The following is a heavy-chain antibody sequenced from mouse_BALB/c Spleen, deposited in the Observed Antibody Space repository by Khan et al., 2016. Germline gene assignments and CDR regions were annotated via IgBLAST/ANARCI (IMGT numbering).Heavy chain of an antibody. J-gene: IGHJ3*01. CDR3: VRALGFAY. Sequence: EVQLVESGGGLVQPKGSLKLSCAASGFTFNTNAMNWVRQAPGKGLEWVARIRSKSNNYATYYADSVKDRITNSRDDSQSMLYLQMNNLKTAATAMYYCVRALGFAYWGQGTLVTVSA. D-gene: IGHD4-1*01. V-gene: IGHV10S3*01. CDR1: GFTFNTNA. CDR2: IRSKSNNYAT.